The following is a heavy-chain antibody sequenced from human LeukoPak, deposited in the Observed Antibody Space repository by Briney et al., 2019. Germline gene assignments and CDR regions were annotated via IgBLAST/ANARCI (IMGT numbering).Heavy chain of an antibody. CDR3: ARVLRPYGPLSY. J-gene: IGHJ4*02. CDR1: GYTFTSYG. D-gene: IGHD2-15*01. Sequence: ASVKVSCKASGYTFTSYGISWVRQAPGQGLEWLGWISAYNGNTNYAQKLQGRVTMTTDTSTSTAYMEPRSLGSDDTAVYYCARVLRPYGPLSYWGQGTLVTVSS. V-gene: IGHV1-18*01. CDR2: ISAYNGNT.